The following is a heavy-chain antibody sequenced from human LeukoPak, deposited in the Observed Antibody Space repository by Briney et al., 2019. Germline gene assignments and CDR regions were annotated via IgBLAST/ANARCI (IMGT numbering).Heavy chain of an antibody. Sequence: SVKVSCKASGGTFSSYAISWVRQAPGQGLEWMGGIIPIFGTANYAQKFQGRVTITTDESTSTAYMELSSLRSEDTAVYYCASAGVANNQLHHYYYYYMDVWGKGTTVTVSS. V-gene: IGHV1-69*05. CDR3: ASAGVANNQLHHYYYYYMDV. CDR2: IIPIFGTA. D-gene: IGHD3-3*01. J-gene: IGHJ6*03. CDR1: GGTFSSYA.